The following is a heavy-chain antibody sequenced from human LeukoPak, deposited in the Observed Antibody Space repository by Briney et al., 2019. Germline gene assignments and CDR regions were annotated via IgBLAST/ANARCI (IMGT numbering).Heavy chain of an antibody. Sequence: GGSLRLSCAASGFTVSSNYMSWVRQAPGKGLEWVSYITTSSVYTNYADSVKGRFTISRDNAKNFLYLQMDSLRAEDTAVYYCARDGGDYATSYYYYGLDVWGQGTTVTVSS. CDR3: ARDGGDYATSYYYYGLDV. V-gene: IGHV3-11*05. CDR2: ITTSSVYT. J-gene: IGHJ6*02. D-gene: IGHD4-17*01. CDR1: GFTVSSNY.